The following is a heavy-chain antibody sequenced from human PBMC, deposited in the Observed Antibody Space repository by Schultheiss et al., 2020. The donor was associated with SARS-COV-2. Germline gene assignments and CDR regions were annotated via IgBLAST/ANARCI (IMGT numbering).Heavy chain of an antibody. D-gene: IGHD2-2*02. V-gene: IGHV1-18*04. CDR1: GYTFTGYY. CDR2: ISAYNGNT. CDR3: ARDLAVPAAINEYYYYYYMDV. Sequence: ASVKVSCKASGYTFTGYYMHWVRQAPGQGLEWMGWISAYNGNTNYAQKFQGRVTITADESTSTAYMELSSLRSEDTAVYYCARDLAVPAAINEYYYYYYMDVWGKGTTVTVSS. J-gene: IGHJ6*03.